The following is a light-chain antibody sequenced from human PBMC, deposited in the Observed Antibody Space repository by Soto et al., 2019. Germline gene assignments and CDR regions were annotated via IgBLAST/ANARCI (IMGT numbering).Light chain of an antibody. CDR3: QQYNNWPPKQYT. CDR2: GAS. Sequence: EIVMTQSPATLSVSPGERATLSCRASQSVSSDLAWYQHKPGQAPRLLIYGASTRATAIPARFSGSGSGTEFSLTISSLQSEDFAVYYCQQYNNWPPKQYTFGQGTKLEIK. V-gene: IGKV3-15*01. J-gene: IGKJ2*01. CDR1: QSVSSD.